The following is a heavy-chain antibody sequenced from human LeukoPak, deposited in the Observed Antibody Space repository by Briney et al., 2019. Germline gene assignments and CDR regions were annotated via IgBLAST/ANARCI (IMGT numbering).Heavy chain of an antibody. CDR1: GDTFNSYA. J-gene: IGHJ4*02. Sequence: SVKVSCKVSGDTFNSYAVAWVRQAPGQGLEWMGLIIPAFGTTHFAQRFQGRVTITSDKSTTTAYMELGSLRSDDTAVYYCAREYYGSGSYYDGYYLDFWGQGTLVTVCS. CDR2: IIPAFGTT. V-gene: IGHV1-69*06. D-gene: IGHD3-10*01. CDR3: AREYYGSGSYYDGYYLDF.